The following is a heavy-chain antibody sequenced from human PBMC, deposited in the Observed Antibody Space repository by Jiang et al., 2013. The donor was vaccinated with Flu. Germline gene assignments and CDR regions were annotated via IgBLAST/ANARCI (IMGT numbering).Heavy chain of an antibody. J-gene: IGHJ4*02. D-gene: IGHD4-17*01. CDR2: INTGNGDR. V-gene: IGHV1-3*04. Sequence: GAEVKKPGASVKVSCKASGYTFTTYVLHWVRQAPGQRLECMGWINTGNGDRKYSERFQGRVTITRDTSANTAYMEVSSLRSEDTAIYYCARVSHGDYSFGYWGQGTLVTVSS. CDR1: GYTFTTYV. CDR3: ARVSHGDYSFGY.